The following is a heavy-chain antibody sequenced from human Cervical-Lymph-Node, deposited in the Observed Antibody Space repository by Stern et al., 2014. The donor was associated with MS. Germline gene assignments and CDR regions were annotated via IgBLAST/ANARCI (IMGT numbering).Heavy chain of an antibody. D-gene: IGHD3-16*02. V-gene: IGHV3-9*01. CDR2: VRWTNAGR. CDR3: AETLSRSYHGPLDL. CDR1: GGHFDGYA. J-gene: IGHJ3*01. Sequence: EVQLVESGGGLVHPGRSLKLSCEASGGHFDGYAMHWVRQAPGQGLEWVSGVRWTNAGRNYADSVRGRFAISRDNAKNSLYLQMNSLRTEDTALYYCAETLSRSYHGPLDLWGQGTMVTVSS.